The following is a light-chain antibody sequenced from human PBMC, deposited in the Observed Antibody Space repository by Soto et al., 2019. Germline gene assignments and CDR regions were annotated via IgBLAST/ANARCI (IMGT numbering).Light chain of an antibody. J-gene: IGKJ2*01. CDR2: LGS. CDR3: MQALQSSYT. Sequence: DIVMTQSPLSLPVTPGEPASISCRSSQSLLHSNGYNYLDWYLQKPGQSPQLLIYLGSNRASGVPDRFSGSGSGPDFTLKISRVEAEDVGVYYCMQALQSSYTFGQATKLEIK. V-gene: IGKV2-28*01. CDR1: QSLLHSNGYNY.